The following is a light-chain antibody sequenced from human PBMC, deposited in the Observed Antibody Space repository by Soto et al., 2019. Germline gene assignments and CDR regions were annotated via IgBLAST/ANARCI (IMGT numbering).Light chain of an antibody. V-gene: IGKV3-20*01. CDR3: QQYGSSPYT. J-gene: IGKJ2*01. CDR2: DAS. CDR1: QSVSSNF. Sequence: EIVLTQSPGTLSLSPGERATLSCRASQSVSSNFLAWYQQKPGQAPRLLIYDASSRATGIPDRFSGSGSGTDFTLIISRLEPEDFAVYYCQQYGSSPYTFGQGTKLETK.